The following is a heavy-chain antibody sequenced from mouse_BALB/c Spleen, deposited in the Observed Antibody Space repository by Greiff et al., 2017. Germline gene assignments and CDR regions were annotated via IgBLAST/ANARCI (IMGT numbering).Heavy chain of an antibody. V-gene: IGHV3-6*02. CDR2: ISYDGSN. Sequence: EVKLVESGPGLVKPSQSLSLTCSVTGYSITSGYYWNWIRQFPGNKLEWMGYISYDGSNNYNPSLKNRISITRDTSKNQFFLKLNSVTTEDTATYYCARERGAFDYWGQGTTLTVSS. J-gene: IGHJ2*01. CDR1: GYSITSGYY. CDR3: ARERGAFDY.